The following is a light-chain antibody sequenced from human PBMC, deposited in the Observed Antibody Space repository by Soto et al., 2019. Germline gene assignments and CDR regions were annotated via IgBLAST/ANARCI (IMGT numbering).Light chain of an antibody. CDR3: QHYGNSLWT. Sequence: EVVLTQSPGTLSLSPGERATLSCRASESVSSSFLTWYQQKPGQAPRLLIYRTSNRVTGIPDRFSGSGSGTDFTFTISRLEPEDFAVYFCQHYGNSLWTVGQGTKVDIK. CDR1: ESVSSSF. CDR2: RTS. J-gene: IGKJ1*01. V-gene: IGKV3-20*01.